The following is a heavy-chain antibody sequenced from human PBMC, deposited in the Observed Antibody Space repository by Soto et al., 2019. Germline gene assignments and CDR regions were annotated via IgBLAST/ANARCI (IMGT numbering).Heavy chain of an antibody. D-gene: IGHD3-9*01. CDR1: GYSFTTYW. V-gene: IGHV5-51*01. Sequence: PGESLTLSCKASGYSFTTYWIGWVRQMPGKGLEWMGIVYPGDSDTRKNPSFEGQVTISADKSITTAYLQWNSLKGSDTAMYYCTRHAAFNDVLTGPDYWGQGTLVTVSS. J-gene: IGHJ4*02. CDR2: VYPGDSDT. CDR3: TRHAAFNDVLTGPDY.